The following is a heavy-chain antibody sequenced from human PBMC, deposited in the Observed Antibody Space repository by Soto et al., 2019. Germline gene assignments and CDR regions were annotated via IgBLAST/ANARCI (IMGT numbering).Heavy chain of an antibody. CDR2: IIPILGIA. V-gene: IGHV1-69*02. Sequence: QVQLVQSGAEVKKPGSSVKVSCKASVGTFSSYTISWVRQAPGQGLEWMGRIIPILGIANYAQKFQGRVTITADKSTSTAYMELSSLRSEDTAVYYCADPATIFGVVRLVDIWGQRTLVTVSS. CDR3: ADPATIFGVVRLVDI. CDR1: VGTFSSYT. J-gene: IGHJ4*02. D-gene: IGHD3-3*01.